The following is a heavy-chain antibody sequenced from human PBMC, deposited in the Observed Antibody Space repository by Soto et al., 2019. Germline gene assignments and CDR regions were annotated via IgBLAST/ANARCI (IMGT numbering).Heavy chain of an antibody. CDR2: IYWDDDK. CDR3: AHSGVRSFVTIFGVATPNTPFFDY. J-gene: IGHJ4*02. Sequence: QITLKESGPTLVKPTQTLTLTCTFSGFSLSTSGVGVGWIRQPPGKALEWLALIYWDDDKRYSPSLKSRLTITKDTSKNQVVLTMTNMDPVDTATYYCAHSGVRSFVTIFGVATPNTPFFDYWGQGTLVTVSS. CDR1: GFSLSTSGVG. D-gene: IGHD3-3*01. V-gene: IGHV2-5*02.